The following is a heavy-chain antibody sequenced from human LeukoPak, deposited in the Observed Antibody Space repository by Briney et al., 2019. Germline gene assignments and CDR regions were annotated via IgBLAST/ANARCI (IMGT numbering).Heavy chain of an antibody. Sequence: GGSLRLSCAASGFTFRNYGMAWVRQAPGEGLEWVSAIDAGAYNTYYADSVKGRFTVSRDNSRNRLFLEMNSLRAEDTALYYCAKDNLPYYYDSSGYYHFDYWGQGILVAVSS. CDR3: AKDNLPYYYDSSGYYHFDY. V-gene: IGHV3-23*01. CDR1: GFTFRNYG. J-gene: IGHJ4*02. CDR2: IDAGAYNT. D-gene: IGHD3-22*01.